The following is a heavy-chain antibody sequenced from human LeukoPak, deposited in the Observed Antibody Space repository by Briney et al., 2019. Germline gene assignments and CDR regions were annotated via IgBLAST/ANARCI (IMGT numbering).Heavy chain of an antibody. CDR2: ISSSSGTI. J-gene: IGHJ4*02. D-gene: IGHD6-19*01. CDR3: ARAYSSGWSDFDY. CDR1: GFTFTSYS. V-gene: IGHV3-48*04. Sequence: GGSLRLSCAASGFTFTSYSMNWVRQAPGKGLEWVSYISSSSGTIYYVDSVKGRFTISRDNAKNSLYLQMNSLRAEDTAVYYCARAYSSGWSDFDYWGQGTLVTVSS.